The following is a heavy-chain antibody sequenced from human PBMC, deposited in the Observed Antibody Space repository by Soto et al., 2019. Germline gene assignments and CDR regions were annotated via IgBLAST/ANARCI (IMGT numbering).Heavy chain of an antibody. D-gene: IGHD3-10*01. Sequence: PGGSLRLSCAASGFTFSSYGMHWVRQAPGKGLEWVAVISYDGSNKYYADSVKGRFTISRDNSKNTLYLQMNSLRAEDTAVYYCAKSSYAPAPIDYWGQGA. CDR2: ISYDGSNK. J-gene: IGHJ4*02. CDR3: AKSSYAPAPIDY. CDR1: GFTFSSYG. V-gene: IGHV3-30*18.